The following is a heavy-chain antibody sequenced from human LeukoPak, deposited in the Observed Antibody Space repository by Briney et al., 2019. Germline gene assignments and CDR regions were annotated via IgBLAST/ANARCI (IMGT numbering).Heavy chain of an antibody. D-gene: IGHD1-1*01. J-gene: IGHJ4*02. V-gene: IGHV3-30-3*01. Sequence: GGSLRLSCAASGFTFSSYAMHSVRQAPGKGLEWVAVISYDGSNKYYADSVNGRFTISRDNSKNTLFLKMNSLRAEDTAVYYCARDGTALDYWGQGTLVTVSS. CDR2: ISYDGSNK. CDR3: ARDGTALDY. CDR1: GFTFSSYA.